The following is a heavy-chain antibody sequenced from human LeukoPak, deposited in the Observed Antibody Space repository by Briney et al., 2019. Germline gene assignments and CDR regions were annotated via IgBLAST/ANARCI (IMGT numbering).Heavy chain of an antibody. Sequence: RPGGSLRLSCAVSGFTVSSNYISWVRQAPGKGLEWVSVIYSGGTTYYADSVKGRFTISRDNSKNTLYLQMNSLKAEDTAVYYCASQSTPVLPFDIWGQGTMVTVSS. J-gene: IGHJ3*02. CDR3: ASQSTPVLPFDI. CDR1: GFTVSSNY. CDR2: IYSGGTT. V-gene: IGHV3-66*04.